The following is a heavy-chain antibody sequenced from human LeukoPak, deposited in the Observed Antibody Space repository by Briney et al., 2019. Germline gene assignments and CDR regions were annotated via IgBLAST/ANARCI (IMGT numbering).Heavy chain of an antibody. D-gene: IGHD3-22*01. J-gene: IGHJ4*02. CDR1: GYSISSGYY. CDR3: ARHPLRVVVIND. CDR2: IYHSGSA. V-gene: IGHV4-38-2*01. Sequence: PSETLSLTCAVSGYSISSGYYWGRIRQPPGKGLEWIGSIYHSGSAYYNPSLKSRVTISVDTSKNQFSLKLSSVTAADTAVYYCARHPLRVVVINDWGLGTLVTVSS.